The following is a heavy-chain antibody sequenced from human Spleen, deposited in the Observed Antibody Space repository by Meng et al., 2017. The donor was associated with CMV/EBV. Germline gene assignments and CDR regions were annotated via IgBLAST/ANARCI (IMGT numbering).Heavy chain of an antibody. Sequence: SETLSLTCVVYGGSFSNYYWGWIRQPPGKGLEWIGSTHYTGNVQYNSFLKSRITISVDTPKNHFALRLNSVTAADTAVYYCAQFAAGTMLDQWGQGTLVTVSS. D-gene: IGHD3-3*01. CDR2: THYTGNV. V-gene: IGHV4-34*10. CDR1: GGSFSNYY. CDR3: AQFAAGTMLDQ. J-gene: IGHJ5*02.